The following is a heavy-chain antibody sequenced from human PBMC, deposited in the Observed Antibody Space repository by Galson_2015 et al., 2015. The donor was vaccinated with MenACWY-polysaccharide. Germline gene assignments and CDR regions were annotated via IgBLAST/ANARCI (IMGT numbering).Heavy chain of an antibody. J-gene: IGHJ6*02. CDR2: ISYDATNK. V-gene: IGHV3-30-3*01. CDR1: GFTFSSYA. Sequence: SLRLSCAASGFTFSSYAIHWVRQAPGTGLEWVAVISYDATNKYYRVSVKGRFTLSRDNSRNTVFLEMNSLRAEDTGLYYFARDYCSRTSCSGMDVSGQWTTVTVSS. CDR3: ARDYCSRTSCSGMDV. D-gene: IGHD2-2*01.